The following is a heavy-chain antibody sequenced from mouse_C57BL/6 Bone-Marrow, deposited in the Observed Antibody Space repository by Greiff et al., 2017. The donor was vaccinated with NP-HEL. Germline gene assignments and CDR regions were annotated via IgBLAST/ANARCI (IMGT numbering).Heavy chain of an antibody. V-gene: IGHV1-15*01. Sequence: VQLQQSGAELVRPGASVTLSCKASGYTFTDYELHWVKPTPVPGLEWIGAIDPETGGTAYNQKFKGKAILTADKSSSTAYMELRSLTSEDSAVYYCTGGGYWGQGTTLTVSS. J-gene: IGHJ2*01. D-gene: IGHD1-1*02. CDR1: GYTFTDYE. CDR3: TGGGY. CDR2: IDPETGGT.